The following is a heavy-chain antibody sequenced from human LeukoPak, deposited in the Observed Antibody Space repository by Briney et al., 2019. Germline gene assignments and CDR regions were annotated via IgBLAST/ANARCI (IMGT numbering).Heavy chain of an antibody. J-gene: IGHJ5*02. V-gene: IGHV3-30*04. Sequence: GGSLRLSCAASGFTFSSYAMHWVRQAPGKGLEWVAVISYDGSNKYYADSVKGRFTISRDNSKSTLYLQMNSLRAEDTAVYYCARDFEGSRGDNWFDPWGQGTLVTVSS. CDR3: ARDFEGSRGDNWFDP. D-gene: IGHD2-15*01. CDR1: GFTFSSYA. CDR2: ISYDGSNK.